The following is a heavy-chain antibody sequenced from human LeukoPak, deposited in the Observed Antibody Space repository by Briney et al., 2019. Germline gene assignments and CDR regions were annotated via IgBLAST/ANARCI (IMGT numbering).Heavy chain of an antibody. V-gene: IGHV4-59*02. CDR2: VHSSGDT. Sequence: SETLSLTCTVSGRSVSSYYWSWIRQPPGKGLEWIGYVHSSGDTNYNPSLRNRVTISVDTSKNQFSLKLSSVTAADTAVYYCARGRIYNSGRPDYWGQGTLVTVSS. J-gene: IGHJ4*02. CDR1: GRSVSSYY. D-gene: IGHD6-19*01. CDR3: ARGRIYNSGRPDY.